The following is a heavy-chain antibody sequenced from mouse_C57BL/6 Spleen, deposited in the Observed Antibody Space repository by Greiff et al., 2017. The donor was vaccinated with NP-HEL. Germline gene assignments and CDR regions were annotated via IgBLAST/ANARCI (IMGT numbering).Heavy chain of an antibody. CDR3: TKGGENFDY. Sequence: QVQLKESGAELVRPGASVTLSCKASGYTFTDYEMHWVKQTPVHGLEWIGAIDPETGGTAYNQKFKGKAILTADKSSSTAYMELRSLTSEDSAVYYCTKGGENFDYWGQGTTLTVSS. J-gene: IGHJ2*01. CDR1: GYTFTDYE. V-gene: IGHV1-15*01. CDR2: IDPETGGT.